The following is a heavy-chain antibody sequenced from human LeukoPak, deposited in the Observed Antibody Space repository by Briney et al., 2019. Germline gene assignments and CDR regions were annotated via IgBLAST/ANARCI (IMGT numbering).Heavy chain of an antibody. CDR2: IKQDGSEK. D-gene: IGHD3-22*01. J-gene: IGHJ4*02. CDR1: GFTFSSYW. CDR3: ASETYYYDSSGYYYEGVDY. V-gene: IGHV3-7*01. Sequence: PGGSLRLSCAASGFTFSSYWMSWVRQAPGKGLEWVANIKQDGSEKYYVDSVKGRFTISRDNAKNSLYLQMNSLRAEDTAVYYCASETYYYDSSGYYYEGVDYWGQGTLVTVSS.